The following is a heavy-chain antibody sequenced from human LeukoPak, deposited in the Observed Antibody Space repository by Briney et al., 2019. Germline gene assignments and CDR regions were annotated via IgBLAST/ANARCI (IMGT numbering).Heavy chain of an antibody. CDR2: ISSNGDST. D-gene: IGHD4-17*01. CDR1: ESTFSSYV. J-gene: IGHJ6*02. CDR3: ARDRYVTTVTTRGQNYYHYGMDV. V-gene: IGHV3-64*04. Sequence: GGSLRLSCAASESTFSSYVMHWVRQAPGKGLEYIPVISSNGDSTYYADSVKGRFTISRDNSKNTLYLQMNSLRAEDTAVYYCARDRYVTTVTTRGQNYYHYGMDVWGQGTTVTVSS.